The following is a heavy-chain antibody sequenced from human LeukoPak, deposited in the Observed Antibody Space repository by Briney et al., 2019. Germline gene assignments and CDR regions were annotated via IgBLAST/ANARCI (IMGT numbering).Heavy chain of an antibody. V-gene: IGHV3-74*01. CDR3: AREAAAVASDALDL. Sequence: GGSLRLSCAASGFTFSSFWMHWVRQAPGKGLEWVSRISFDGAKPRYADSVKGRFTISRDNARNTVFLQLNSLRAEDTAVYYCAREAAAVASDALDLWPQGTLVTVSS. D-gene: IGHD6-19*01. CDR2: ISFDGAKP. CDR1: GFTFSSFW. J-gene: IGHJ3*01.